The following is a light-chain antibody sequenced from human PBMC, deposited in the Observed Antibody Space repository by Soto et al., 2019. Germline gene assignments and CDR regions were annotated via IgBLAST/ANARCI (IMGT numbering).Light chain of an antibody. CDR2: EVT. V-gene: IGLV2-23*02. Sequence: QSALTQPASVSGSPGQSITISCTGTSSDVGKYNFVSWYRQHPGKVPKLIIFEVTKRPSGVSNRFSGSGSGNTASLTISGLQAEDEADYYCCLYGGSSNYVVFGGGTKLTVL. CDR3: CLYGGSSNYVV. J-gene: IGLJ2*01. CDR1: SSDVGKYNF.